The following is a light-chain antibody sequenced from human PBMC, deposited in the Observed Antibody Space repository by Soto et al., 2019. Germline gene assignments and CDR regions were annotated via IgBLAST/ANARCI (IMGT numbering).Light chain of an antibody. J-gene: IGKJ1*01. Sequence: ETVLTQSPGTLSLSPGERVTLSCRASQSVCSRCFAWYQQKPGQSPRLLIYGASTRATGIPDRFSGSGSGTDLTLTISRPEPEDFAVYYCQHYGTTPWTFGQGTKVGIK. CDR1: QSVCSRC. CDR3: QHYGTTPWT. V-gene: IGKV3-20*01. CDR2: GAS.